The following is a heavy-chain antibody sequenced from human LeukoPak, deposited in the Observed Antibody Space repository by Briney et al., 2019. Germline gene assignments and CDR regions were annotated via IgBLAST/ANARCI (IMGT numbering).Heavy chain of an antibody. J-gene: IGHJ4*02. V-gene: IGHV4-31*03. Sequence: PSETLSLTCNVSGGSISSGGYYWSWIRQHPGKGLEWIGYIYHSGSTSYNPSLKSRVTIPVDASKNHFSLKLSSVTAADTAVYYCVRGYSANLYYFDYWGQGTLVTVSS. D-gene: IGHD3-22*01. CDR3: VRGYSANLYYFDY. CDR1: GGSISSGGYY. CDR2: IYHSGST.